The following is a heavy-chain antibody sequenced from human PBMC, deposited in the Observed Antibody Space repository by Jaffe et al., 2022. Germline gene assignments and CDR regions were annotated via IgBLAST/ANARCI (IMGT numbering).Heavy chain of an antibody. CDR1: GGTFSSYT. Sequence: QVQLVQSGAEVKKPGSSVKVSCKASGGTFSSYTISWVRQAPGQGLEWMGRIIPILGIANYAQKFQGRVTITADKSTSTAYMELSSLRSEDTAVYYCALIGENPVTTSNYYYYMDVWGKGTTVTVSS. CDR3: ALIGENPVTTSNYYYYMDV. D-gene: IGHD4-17*01. J-gene: IGHJ6*03. CDR2: IIPILGIA. V-gene: IGHV1-69*02.